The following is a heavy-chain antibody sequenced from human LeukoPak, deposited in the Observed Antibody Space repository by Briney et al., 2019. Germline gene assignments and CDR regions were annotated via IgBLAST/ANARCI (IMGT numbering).Heavy chain of an antibody. CDR1: GYTFTSYY. Sequence: ASVTVSCKASGYTFTSYYMHWVRQAPGQGLEWMGIINPSGGSTSYAQKFQGRVTMTRDTSTSTVYMELSSLRSEDTAVYYCARSQEELCFDYWGQGTLVTVSS. CDR2: INPSGGST. J-gene: IGHJ4*02. CDR3: ARSQEELCFDY. D-gene: IGHD3-16*01. V-gene: IGHV1-46*03.